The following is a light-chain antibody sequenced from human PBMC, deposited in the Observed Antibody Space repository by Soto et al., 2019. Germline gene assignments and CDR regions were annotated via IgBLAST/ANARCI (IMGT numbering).Light chain of an antibody. J-gene: IGKJ4*01. CDR2: HAS. Sequence: EIVMTQSPATLSVSPGERATLSCRADQNIYNNLAWYQQKPGQAPRLLIYHASSRATGIPARFSGSGSGTDFTLTITSLQSEDFAVYYWQQYNNWPLTFGGGTKVEIK. CDR3: QQYNNWPLT. CDR1: QNIYNN. V-gene: IGKV3-15*01.